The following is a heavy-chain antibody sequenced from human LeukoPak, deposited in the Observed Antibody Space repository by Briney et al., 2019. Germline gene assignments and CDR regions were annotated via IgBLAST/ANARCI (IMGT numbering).Heavy chain of an antibody. CDR2: IYHNGNT. Sequence: SQTLSLTCTASGASTSSVDYYWTWIRQTPGEGLEWIGFIYHNGNTQYNPSLKSAITISIDTPKNQFSLTLSSVTAADTAVYYCARVRLEKVRAYYGMDVWGQGTTVTVSS. CDR1: GASTSSVDYY. V-gene: IGHV4-30-4*01. D-gene: IGHD2-2*01. CDR3: ARVRLEKVRAYYGMDV. J-gene: IGHJ6*02.